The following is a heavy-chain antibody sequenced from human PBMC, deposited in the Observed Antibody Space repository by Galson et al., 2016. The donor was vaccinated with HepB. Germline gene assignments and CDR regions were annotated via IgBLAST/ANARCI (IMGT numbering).Heavy chain of an antibody. CDR1: GFTVSNNY. CDR3: AVSMGGAFDWYDYLDY. Sequence: SLRLSCAASGFTVSNNYMSWVRQAPGKGLVWVSRINSDGSSRNYADSVKGRFTISRDNAESTLYLQMNSLRVEDTALYYCAVSMGGAFDWYDYLDYWGQETLVAVTS. D-gene: IGHD3-9*01. J-gene: IGHJ4*02. V-gene: IGHV3-74*01. CDR2: INSDGSSR.